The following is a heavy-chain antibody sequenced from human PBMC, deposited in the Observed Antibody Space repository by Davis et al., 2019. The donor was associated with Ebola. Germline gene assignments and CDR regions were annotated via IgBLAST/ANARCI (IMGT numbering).Heavy chain of an antibody. D-gene: IGHD7-27*01. V-gene: IGHV3-48*02. CDR3: ATDRNWDFDY. J-gene: IGHJ4*02. CDR1: GFTFSAYS. CDR2: VSDSSTTI. Sequence: PGGSLRLSCAASGFTFSAYSMNWVRQAPGKGLEWVSYVSDSSTTIYYADSVKGRCTISRDNAKNSLYLQMNSLRDEDTAVYYCATDRNWDFDYWGQGTLVTVSS.